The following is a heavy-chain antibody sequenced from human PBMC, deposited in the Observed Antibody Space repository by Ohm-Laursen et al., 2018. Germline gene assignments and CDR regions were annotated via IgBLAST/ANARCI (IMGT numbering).Heavy chain of an antibody. V-gene: IGHV4-59*01. CDR1: GASISSEY. CDR3: ARRWDWNESFDY. Sequence: SETLSLTCTVSGASISSEYWTWIRQPPGKGLEWIGYIYYRGTTNYNPSLKSRVTISVDTSKNQFSLKLSSVTAADTAVYYCARRWDWNESFDYWGQGTLVTVSS. CDR2: IYYRGTT. D-gene: IGHD1-1*01. J-gene: IGHJ4*02.